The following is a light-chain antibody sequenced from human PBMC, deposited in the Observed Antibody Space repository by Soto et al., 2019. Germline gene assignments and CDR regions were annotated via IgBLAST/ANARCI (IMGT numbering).Light chain of an antibody. CDR3: LQDYNYPWT. Sequence: AIQMAQSPSSLSASVGDRVTITCRASQGIRNDLGWYQQKPGKAPKLLIYAASTLQSGVPSRFSGSGSGTGFTLTISSLQPEDCATYYCLQDYNYPWTFGQGTKVEIK. V-gene: IGKV1-6*01. CDR1: QGIRND. CDR2: AAS. J-gene: IGKJ1*01.